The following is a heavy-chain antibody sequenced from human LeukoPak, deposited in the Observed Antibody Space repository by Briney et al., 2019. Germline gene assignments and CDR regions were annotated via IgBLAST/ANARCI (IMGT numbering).Heavy chain of an antibody. V-gene: IGHV4-59*01. Sequence: MPSETLSLTCTVSGGSISGYYWSWIRQPPGKGLEWIGYIYYSGSTNYNPSLKSRVTISVDTSKNQFSLKLSSVTAADTAVYYCARGPCGGDCYPGSHSWYFDLWGRGTLVTVSS. CDR1: GGSISGYY. CDR3: ARGPCGGDCYPGSHSWYFDL. CDR2: IYYSGST. J-gene: IGHJ2*01. D-gene: IGHD2-21*01.